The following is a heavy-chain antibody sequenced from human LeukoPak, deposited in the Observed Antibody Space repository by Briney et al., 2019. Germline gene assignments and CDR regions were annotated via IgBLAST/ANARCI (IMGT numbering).Heavy chain of an antibody. D-gene: IGHD7-27*01. J-gene: IGHJ2*01. Sequence: GGSLRLSCAASGFSFSSDSMHWVRQAPGKGLEWVGVIGNDGTAKYYADSVKGRFTTSRDNSKNTAYLQMNSLRVEDTAVYYCAKEFKWGNWYFDLWGRGTLVTVSS. CDR1: GFSFSSDS. CDR2: IGNDGTAK. V-gene: IGHV3-30*18. CDR3: AKEFKWGNWYFDL.